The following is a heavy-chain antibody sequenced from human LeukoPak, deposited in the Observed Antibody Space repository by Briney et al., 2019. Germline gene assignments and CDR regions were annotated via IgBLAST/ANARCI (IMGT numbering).Heavy chain of an antibody. J-gene: IGHJ5*02. D-gene: IGHD1-26*01. Sequence: GGSLRLSCAASGFTFNNLAMSWVRQAPGKGLEWVSSIGASGGSAFYADSVKGRFTSSRDNFRNTLYLQMNYLRVDDTAIYYCTKPVGAPVRGWFDPWGQGTLVTVSS. CDR3: TKPVGAPVRGWFDP. CDR2: IGASGGSA. CDR1: GFTFNNLA. V-gene: IGHV3-23*01.